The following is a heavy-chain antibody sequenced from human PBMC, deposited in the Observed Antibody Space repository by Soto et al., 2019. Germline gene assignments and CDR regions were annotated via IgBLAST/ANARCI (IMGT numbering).Heavy chain of an antibody. Sequence: ASVKVSCKASGYTFTSYYMHWVRKAPEKGLEWMGINNPSGGSTSYAQKFQSRVTMTRDTSTSTVYMDLSSLGSAVTAVYSCARDGPRGSSNWFDPWAQGTLVTVSS. D-gene: IGHD6-6*01. CDR3: ARDGPRGSSNWFDP. V-gene: IGHV1-46*01. J-gene: IGHJ5*02. CDR1: GYTFTSYY. CDR2: NNPSGGST.